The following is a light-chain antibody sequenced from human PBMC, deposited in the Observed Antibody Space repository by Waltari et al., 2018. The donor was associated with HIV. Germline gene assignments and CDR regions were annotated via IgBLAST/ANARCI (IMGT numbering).Light chain of an antibody. Sequence: DIQMTPSPSTLSAFVGDRVTITCRASQTIDRWLAWYQQKPGRAPKLLIYKASNLESGVPSRFRGSGSGTEFTLTISGLQPDDSAIYYCQQYESFSRTFGQGTKVEI. J-gene: IGKJ1*01. CDR1: QTIDRW. CDR2: KAS. V-gene: IGKV1-5*03. CDR3: QQYESFSRT.